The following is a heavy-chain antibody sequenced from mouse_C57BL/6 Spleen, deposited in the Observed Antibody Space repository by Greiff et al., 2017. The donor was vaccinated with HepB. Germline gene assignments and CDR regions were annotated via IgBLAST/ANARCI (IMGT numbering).Heavy chain of an antibody. D-gene: IGHD1-1*01. J-gene: IGHJ4*01. CDR3: ASRHYGSSYGYAMDY. V-gene: IGHV1-64*01. CDR2: IHPNSGST. CDR1: GYTFTSYW. Sequence: QVQLQQPGAELVKPGASVKLSCKASGYTFTSYWMHWVKQRPGQGLEWIGMIHPNSGSTNYNEKFKSKATLTVDKSSSTAYMQLSSLTSEDSAVYHCASRHYGSSYGYAMDYWGQGTSVTVSS.